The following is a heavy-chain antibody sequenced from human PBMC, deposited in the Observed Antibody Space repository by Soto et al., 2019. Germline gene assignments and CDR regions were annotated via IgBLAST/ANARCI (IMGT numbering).Heavy chain of an antibody. J-gene: IGHJ4*02. D-gene: IGHD3-22*01. CDR2: IYFRGTT. CDR3: ARSSGYATPLDQ. V-gene: IGHV4-59*01. Sequence: SETLSLTCSVSGGSMNTFYWSWVRQSPGKGLEWIGYIYFRGTTYYHPSLQSRVSISIDTSQNQFSLKLKSMTTADTAVYYCARSSGYATPLDQWGQGTLVNVSS. CDR1: GGSMNTFY.